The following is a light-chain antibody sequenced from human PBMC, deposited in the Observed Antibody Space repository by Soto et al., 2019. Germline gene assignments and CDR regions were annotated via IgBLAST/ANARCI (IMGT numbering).Light chain of an antibody. CDR3: QQRSNWPPYT. Sequence: EIVLTQSPATLSLSPGERATLSCRASQSVSSYLAWYQQKPGQAPRLLIYDASNRATGIPARFSGSGSGTDFTLTSSSLEPEDVAVYYCQQRSNWPPYTCGQGTKLEIK. CDR2: DAS. CDR1: QSVSSY. J-gene: IGKJ2*01. V-gene: IGKV3-11*01.